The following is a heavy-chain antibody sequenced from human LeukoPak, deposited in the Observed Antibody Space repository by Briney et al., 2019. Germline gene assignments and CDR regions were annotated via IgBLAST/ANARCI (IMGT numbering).Heavy chain of an antibody. J-gene: IGHJ4*02. CDR1: GFTFSSYA. V-gene: IGHV3-23*01. CDR3: AKDLSYFDEPTSIDY. CDR2: ISGSGGST. Sequence: PGGSLRLSRAASGFTFSSYAMSWVRQAPGKGLEWVSAISGSGGSTYYADSVKGRFTISRDNSKNTLYLQMNSLRAEDTAVYYCAKDLSYFDEPTSIDYWGQGTLVTVSS. D-gene: IGHD3-9*01.